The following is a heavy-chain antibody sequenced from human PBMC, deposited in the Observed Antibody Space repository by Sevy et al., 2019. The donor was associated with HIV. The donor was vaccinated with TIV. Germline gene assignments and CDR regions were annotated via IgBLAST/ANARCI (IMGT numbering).Heavy chain of an antibody. CDR2: ISYDGSNK. D-gene: IGHD3-10*01. CDR1: GLTFSSYA. V-gene: IGHV3-30-3*01. CDR3: ARDKGSGSYRTGYYYYGMDV. J-gene: IGHJ6*02. Sequence: GGSLRLSCAASGLTFSSYAMHWVRQAPGKGLEWVALISYDGSNKYYADSVKGRFTISRDNSKNTLYLQMNSLRAEDTAVYYCARDKGSGSYRTGYYYYGMDVWGQGTTVTVSS.